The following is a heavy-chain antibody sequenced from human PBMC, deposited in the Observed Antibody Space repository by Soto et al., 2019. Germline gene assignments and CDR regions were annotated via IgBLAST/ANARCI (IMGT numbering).Heavy chain of an antibody. D-gene: IGHD3-3*01. CDR2: MNPNSGNT. CDR1: GYTFTSYD. CDR3: ARSTRITIFGVVMNYYYYYMDV. J-gene: IGHJ6*03. V-gene: IGHV1-8*01. Sequence: ASVKVSCKASGYTFTSYDINWVRQATGQGIERMRWMNPNSGNTGYAQKFQGRVTMTRNTSISTAYMELSSLRSEDTAVYYCARSTRITIFGVVMNYYYYYMDVWGKGTTVTVSS.